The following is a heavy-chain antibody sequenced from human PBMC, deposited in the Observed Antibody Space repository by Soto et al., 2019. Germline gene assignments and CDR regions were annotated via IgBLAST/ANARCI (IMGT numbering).Heavy chain of an antibody. V-gene: IGHV3-23*01. D-gene: IGHD3-10*01. CDR1: VFTFVTTD. J-gene: IGHJ5*02. CDR2: IDGSGVIT. Sequence: PGGSLRVSCAASVFTFVTTDMSWVRQAPGEGLEWVSTIDGSGVITYYADSVKGRFTISRDNSRNTVYLQMNSLRGDDTALYYCVKNSGWFNTWGQGALVTVSS. CDR3: VKNSGWFNT.